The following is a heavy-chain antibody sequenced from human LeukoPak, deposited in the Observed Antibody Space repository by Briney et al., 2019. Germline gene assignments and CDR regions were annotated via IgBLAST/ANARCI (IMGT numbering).Heavy chain of an antibody. CDR1: GFTFSSYA. Sequence: GGSLRLSCVDSGFTFSSYAMSWVRQVPGKGLEWVSGISDSGGSTYYADSVKGRFTIFRDNSKNTLYLQMNSLRAEDTAIYYCASRQGLGWHYVNWGQGTLVTVSS. D-gene: IGHD3-10*02. V-gene: IGHV3-23*01. CDR2: ISDSGGST. J-gene: IGHJ4*02. CDR3: ASRQGLGWHYVN.